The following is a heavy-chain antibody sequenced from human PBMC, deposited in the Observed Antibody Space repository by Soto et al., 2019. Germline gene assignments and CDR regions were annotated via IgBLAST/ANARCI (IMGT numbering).Heavy chain of an antibody. J-gene: IGHJ6*02. CDR1: GGTFSSYA. D-gene: IGHD1-26*01. V-gene: IGHV1-69*06. Sequence: ASVKVSCKASGGTFSSYAISWVRQAPGRGLEWMGGIIPIFGTANYAQKFQGRVTITADKSTSTAYMELSSLRSEDTAVYYCASGYSGSYSGYYYGMDVWGQGTTVTVSS. CDR3: ASGYSGSYSGYYYGMDV. CDR2: IIPIFGTA.